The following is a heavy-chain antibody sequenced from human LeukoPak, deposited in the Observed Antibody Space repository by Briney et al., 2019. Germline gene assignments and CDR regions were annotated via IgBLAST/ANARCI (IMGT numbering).Heavy chain of an antibody. CDR1: GGSFRRYA. V-gene: IGHV1-69*06. Sequence: RVSVKVSCKASGGSFRRYAFAWVRQAPGQGLEWMGGIMPVLDTGSYAQGFQGRVTITADRSTSTAYMELRSLRPEDTALYYCAARDNGNDLLSYHAMDVWGNGTTVTVSS. CDR2: IMPVLDTG. CDR3: AARDNGNDLLSYHAMDV. J-gene: IGHJ6*04. D-gene: IGHD1-1*01.